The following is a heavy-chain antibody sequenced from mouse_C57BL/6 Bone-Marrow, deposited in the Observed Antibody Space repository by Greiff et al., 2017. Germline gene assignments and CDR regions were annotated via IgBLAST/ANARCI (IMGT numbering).Heavy chain of an antibody. CDR1: GYTFTSYW. V-gene: IGHV1-59*01. J-gene: IGHJ3*01. CDR3: ARTGDAWFAY. Sequence: VQLQQSGAELVRPGTSVKLSCKASGYTFTSYWMHWVKQRPGQGLEWIGVIDPSDSYTNYNQKFKGKATLTVDTSSSTAYMQLSSLTSEDSAVYYCARTGDAWFAYWGQGTLVTVSA. D-gene: IGHD3-3*01. CDR2: IDPSDSYT.